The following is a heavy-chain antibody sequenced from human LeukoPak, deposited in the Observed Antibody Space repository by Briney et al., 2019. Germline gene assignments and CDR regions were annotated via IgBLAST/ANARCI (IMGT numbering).Heavy chain of an antibody. CDR1: GLTFRSFA. J-gene: IGHJ6*03. D-gene: IGHD1-7*01. CDR2: ISASGHYI. Sequence: GGSLRLSCEASGLTFRSFAMSWVRQAPGKGLEWLSGISASGHYIYYADSVEGRFTISRDNSKNTLYKEINSLRAEDTAVYYCARGGSSWDYQFYFYMDVWGKGTTVTVSS. V-gene: IGHV3-23*01. CDR3: ARGGSSWDYQFYFYMDV.